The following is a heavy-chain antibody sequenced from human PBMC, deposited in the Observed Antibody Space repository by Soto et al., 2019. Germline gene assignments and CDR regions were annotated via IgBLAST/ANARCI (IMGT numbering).Heavy chain of an antibody. D-gene: IGHD5-12*01. Sequence: EVQLVESGGGLGQPGRSLRLSCAASGFTFQDYAMHWVRQAPGKGLEWVASINGNSGNIGYADSVKGRFNISRDNAKGSLDVEKTRLRVEGPALYYCARDVGDVARNLLYWGQGTLVTVSS. CDR2: INGNSGNI. J-gene: IGHJ4*02. V-gene: IGHV3-9*01. CDR3: ARDVGDVARNLLY. CDR1: GFTFQDYA.